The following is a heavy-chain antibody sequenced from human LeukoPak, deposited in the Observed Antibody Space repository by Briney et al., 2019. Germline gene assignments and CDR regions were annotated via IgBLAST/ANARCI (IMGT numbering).Heavy chain of an antibody. Sequence: GESLKISCKASAYSFTTSRIGWVRDMRGKGLEWMGIIYPGDSDTRYSPSFQGQVTISADKSISTAYLQWSSLKASDTAMYYCARRSAGEGSFDIWGQGTMVTVSS. CDR3: ARRSAGEGSFDI. V-gene: IGHV5-51*01. CDR1: AYSFTTSR. D-gene: IGHD7-27*01. J-gene: IGHJ3*02. CDR2: IYPGDSDT.